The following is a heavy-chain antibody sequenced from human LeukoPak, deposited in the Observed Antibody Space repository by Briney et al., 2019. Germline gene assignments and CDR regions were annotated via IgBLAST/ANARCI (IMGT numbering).Heavy chain of an antibody. Sequence: PSETLSLTCAVSVDSISGHYWSWIRQPPGKGLEWIGYIYNRGSSNYNPSLKSRVTISVDTSKNQFFLRLSSVTAADTAVYYCARPHGSGWNAFDIWGRGTMVTVSS. CDR1: VDSISGHY. D-gene: IGHD6-19*01. CDR3: ARPHGSGWNAFDI. V-gene: IGHV4-59*08. CDR2: IYNRGSS. J-gene: IGHJ3*02.